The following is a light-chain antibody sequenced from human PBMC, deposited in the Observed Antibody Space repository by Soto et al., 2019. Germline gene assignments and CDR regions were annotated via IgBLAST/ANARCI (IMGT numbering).Light chain of an antibody. Sequence: EIVMTQSPATLSVSPGERATLSCRASQSVSSNLAWSQQKPGQAPRLLIYGASTRATGIPARFSVSGSGTEFTLTISSLQSEDFAVYYCQQYNNWQTFGQGTKVEIK. CDR3: QQYNNWQT. J-gene: IGKJ1*01. V-gene: IGKV3-15*01. CDR2: GAS. CDR1: QSVSSN.